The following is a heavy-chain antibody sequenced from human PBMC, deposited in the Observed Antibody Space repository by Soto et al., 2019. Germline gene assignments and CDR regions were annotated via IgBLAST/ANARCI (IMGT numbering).Heavy chain of an antibody. CDR3: ARDDTTGLLEF. CDR2: VYHTGRT. Sequence: QVQLQESGPGLVRPAETLSLICSVSTDSMRTYSWTWIRQSPGKGLEWIGYVYHTGRTEYNPSPESRVTISIDMSKKQFSLQLTSVNAADTAVYFCARDDTTGLLEFWGQGTLVTVSS. J-gene: IGHJ4*02. V-gene: IGHV4-59*01. CDR1: TDSMRTYS.